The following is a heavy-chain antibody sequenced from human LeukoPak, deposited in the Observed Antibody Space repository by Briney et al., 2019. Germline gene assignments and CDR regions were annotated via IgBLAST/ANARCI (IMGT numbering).Heavy chain of an antibody. CDR3: AREGMDIVLRDY. J-gene: IGHJ4*02. Sequence: PSETLSLTCAVYGGSFSGYYWSWIRQPPGKGLEWIGEINHSGSTNYNPSLKSRVTISVDTSKNQFSLKLTSVTAADTAVYYCAREGMDIVLRDYWGQGTLVTVSS. CDR2: INHSGST. V-gene: IGHV4-34*01. D-gene: IGHD5/OR15-5a*01. CDR1: GGSFSGYY.